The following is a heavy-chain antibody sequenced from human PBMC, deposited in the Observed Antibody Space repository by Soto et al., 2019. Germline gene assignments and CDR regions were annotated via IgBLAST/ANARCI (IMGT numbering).Heavy chain of an antibody. CDR1: GYTLTELS. V-gene: IGHV1-24*01. CDR2: FDPEDGET. Sequence: ASVNVSCKVSGYTLTELSMHWVRQAPGKGLEWMGGFDPEDGETIYAQKFQGRVTMTEDTSTDTAYMELSSLRSEDTAVYYCATDSNPAAHYYYYYGMDVWGQGTTVTVSS. D-gene: IGHD6-25*01. J-gene: IGHJ6*02. CDR3: ATDSNPAAHYYYYYGMDV.